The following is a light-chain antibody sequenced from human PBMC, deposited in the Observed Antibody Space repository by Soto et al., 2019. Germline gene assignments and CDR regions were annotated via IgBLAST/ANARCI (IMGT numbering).Light chain of an antibody. CDR1: QSVNNNY. V-gene: IGKV3-20*01. Sequence: EIVLTQSAGSLSLSPGERATLSYRASQSVNNNYLAWYQQKPGQAPRLLIYGASSRATGIPDRFSGSGSGTDFTLTISRLEPEDFAVYYCQQYGSSQYTFGQGTKLEIK. CDR3: QQYGSSQYT. CDR2: GAS. J-gene: IGKJ2*01.